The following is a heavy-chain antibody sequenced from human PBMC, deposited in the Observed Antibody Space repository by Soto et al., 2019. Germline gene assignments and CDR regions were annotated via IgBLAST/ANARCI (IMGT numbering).Heavy chain of an antibody. CDR3: VREAYIGYGHAIDH. CDR1: GVTISTYY. J-gene: IGHJ4*02. V-gene: IGHV4-59*01. Sequence: SETLSLTCAVSGVTISTYYWSWIRQPPGKGLEWIGYNYNSGTTNYNPSLKSRVTISVDTSKNQFSLRLTSVTAADTAIDYCVREAYIGYGHAIDHWGQGTLVTVSS. CDR2: NYNSGTT. D-gene: IGHD5-12*01.